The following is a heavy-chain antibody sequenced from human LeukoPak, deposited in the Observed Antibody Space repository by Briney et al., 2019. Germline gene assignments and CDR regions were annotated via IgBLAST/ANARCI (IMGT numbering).Heavy chain of an antibody. V-gene: IGHV3-53*01. CDR3: AAQGVFSHGGY. J-gene: IGHJ4*02. CDR2: IYSGGST. D-gene: IGHD3-16*01. Sequence: HPGGSLRLSCAASGFTVSNNYMSWVRQAPGKGLEWVSVIYSGGSTYYTDSVKGRFTLSRDTSKNTLYLQMNSLRAEDTAVYYCAAQGVFSHGGYWGQGTLVTVSS. CDR1: GFTVSNNY.